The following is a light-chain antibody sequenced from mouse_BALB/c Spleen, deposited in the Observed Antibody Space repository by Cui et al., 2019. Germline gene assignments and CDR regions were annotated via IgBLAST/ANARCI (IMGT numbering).Light chain of an antibody. CDR3: QQGQSYPYT. CDR1: QNINVW. CDR2: KAS. V-gene: IGKV10-94*01. J-gene: IGKJ2*01. Sequence: DIQMHQSPSSLSASLGDTITITCHASQNINVWLSWYQQKPRNIPKLLIYKASNLHTGVPSRFSGSGSGTGFTLTISSLQPEDIATYYCQQGQSYPYTFGGGTKLEIK.